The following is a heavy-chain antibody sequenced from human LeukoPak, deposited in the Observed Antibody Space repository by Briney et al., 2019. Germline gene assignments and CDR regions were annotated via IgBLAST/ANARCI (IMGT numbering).Heavy chain of an antibody. Sequence: SETLSLTXAVYGGSFSGYYWSWIRQPPGKGLEWIGEINHSGSTNYNPSLKSRVTISVDTSKNQFSLKLSSVTAEDTAVYYCARVGYGSNYWGQGTLVTVSS. J-gene: IGHJ4*02. V-gene: IGHV4-34*01. CDR2: INHSGST. CDR1: GGSFSGYY. CDR3: ARVGYGSNY. D-gene: IGHD1-26*01.